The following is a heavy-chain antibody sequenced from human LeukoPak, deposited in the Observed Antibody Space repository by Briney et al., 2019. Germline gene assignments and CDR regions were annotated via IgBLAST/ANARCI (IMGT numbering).Heavy chain of an antibody. Sequence: PSETLSLTCTVSGGSISSGSYYWSWIRQPAGKGLEWIGRIYTSGSTNYNPSLKSRVTISVDTSKNQFSLKLSSVTAADTAVYYCAREGVEFWSGFDYWGQGTLVTVSS. V-gene: IGHV4-61*02. CDR3: AREGVEFWSGFDY. CDR1: GGSISSGSYY. CDR2: IYTSGST. D-gene: IGHD3-3*01. J-gene: IGHJ4*02.